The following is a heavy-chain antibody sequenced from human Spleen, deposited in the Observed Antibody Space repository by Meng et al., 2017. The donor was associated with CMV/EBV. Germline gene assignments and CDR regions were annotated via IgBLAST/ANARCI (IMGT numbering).Heavy chain of an antibody. V-gene: IGHV4-61*01. CDR1: GGSVSSGSYY. Sequence: GSLRLSCTVSGGSVSSGSYYWSWIRQPPGKGLEWIGYIYYSGSTNYNPSLKSRVTISVDTSKNQFSLKLSSVTAADTAVYYCARLGPGDAFDIWGQGTMVTVSS. J-gene: IGHJ3*02. CDR3: ARLGPGDAFDI. CDR2: IYYSGST.